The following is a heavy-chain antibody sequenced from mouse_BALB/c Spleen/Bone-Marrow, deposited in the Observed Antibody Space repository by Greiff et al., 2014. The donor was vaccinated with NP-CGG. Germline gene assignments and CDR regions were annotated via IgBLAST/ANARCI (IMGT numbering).Heavy chain of an antibody. CDR2: ISYDGSS. CDR3: VRESTSTAAMDY. Sequence: VQLKESGPGLVKPSQSLSLTCSVTGYSITSDYYWNWIRQFPGKKLEWMGYISYDGSSIYTPSLKNRISITRDTSKNQFFLKLNSVTTEDTATYYCVRESTSTAAMDYWGQGTSVTVSS. D-gene: IGHD1-2*01. CDR1: GYSITSDYY. V-gene: IGHV3-6*02. J-gene: IGHJ4*01.